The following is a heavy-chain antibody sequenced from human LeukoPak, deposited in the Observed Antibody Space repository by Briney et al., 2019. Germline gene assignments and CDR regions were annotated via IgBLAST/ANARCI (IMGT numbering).Heavy chain of an antibody. J-gene: IGHJ4*02. D-gene: IGHD6-6*01. V-gene: IGHV3-9*01. Sequence: PGRSLRLSCAASGFTFDDYAMHWVRQAPGKGLEWVSGIRWNSGSIGYADSVKGRFTIARDNAKNSLYLQMNSLRAEDTALYYCANAKYSSSSGLGYWGQGTLVTVSS. CDR1: GFTFDDYA. CDR2: IRWNSGSI. CDR3: ANAKYSSSSGLGY.